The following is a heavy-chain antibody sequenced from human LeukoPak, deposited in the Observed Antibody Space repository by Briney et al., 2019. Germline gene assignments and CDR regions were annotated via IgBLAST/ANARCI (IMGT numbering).Heavy chain of an antibody. Sequence: SETLSLTCTVSGGSISSHYWSWIRQPPGKGLEWIGYIYYSGSTNYNPSLKSRVTISVDTSKNQFSLKLSSVTAADTAVYYCARGGNEMGWLTSYLPRHSNYYYYYMDVWGKGTTVTVSS. CDR2: IYYSGST. CDR1: GGSISSHY. J-gene: IGHJ6*03. CDR3: ARGGNEMGWLTSYLPRHSNYYYYYMDV. D-gene: IGHD5-12*01. V-gene: IGHV4-59*11.